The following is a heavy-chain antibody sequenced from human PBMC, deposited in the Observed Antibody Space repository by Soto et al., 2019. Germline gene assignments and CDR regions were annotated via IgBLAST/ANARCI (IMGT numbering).Heavy chain of an antibody. Sequence: ASVKVSCKASGYTFTSYYMHWVRQAPGQGLEWMGIINPSGGSTSYAQKFQGRVTMTRDTSTSTVYMELSSLRSEDTAVYYCARVWTAAAGNSPFDYWGQGTLVTISS. CDR1: GYTFTSYY. J-gene: IGHJ4*02. D-gene: IGHD6-13*01. V-gene: IGHV1-46*03. CDR3: ARVWTAAAGNSPFDY. CDR2: INPSGGST.